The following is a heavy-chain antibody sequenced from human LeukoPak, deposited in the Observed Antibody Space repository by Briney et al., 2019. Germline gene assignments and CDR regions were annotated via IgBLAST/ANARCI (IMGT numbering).Heavy chain of an antibody. Sequence: PGGSLRLSCAASGFTFSSYAMSWVRQAPGKGLEWVSAISGSGGSTYYADSVKGRFTISRDNSKNTLYLQMNSLRAEDTAVYYCAKDFQHIVVVTAYDYWGQGTLVTVSS. CDR3: AKDFQHIVVVTAYDY. J-gene: IGHJ4*02. CDR2: ISGSGGST. V-gene: IGHV3-23*01. CDR1: GFTFSSYA. D-gene: IGHD2-21*02.